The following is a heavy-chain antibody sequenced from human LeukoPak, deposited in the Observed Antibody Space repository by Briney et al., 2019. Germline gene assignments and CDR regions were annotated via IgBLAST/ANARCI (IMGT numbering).Heavy chain of an antibody. CDR2: INPDGRDK. V-gene: IGHV3-7*01. Sequence: GGSLRLSCATSGFSFGTYWMTWGRQAPGKGLEWVANINPDGRDKYYVDSVMGRFTISRDNAKNSLYLQMNSLSVEDTAVYYCARHWNWAFDYWGQGTLVTVSS. CDR1: GFSFGTYW. J-gene: IGHJ4*02. D-gene: IGHD1-1*01. CDR3: ARHWNWAFDY.